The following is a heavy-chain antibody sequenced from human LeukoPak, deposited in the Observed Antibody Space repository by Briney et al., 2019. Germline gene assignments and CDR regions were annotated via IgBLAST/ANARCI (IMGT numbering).Heavy chain of an antibody. CDR2: IYYSGST. CDR3: ARRAGYCSGGSCYWYFDY. J-gene: IGHJ4*02. V-gene: IGHV4-39*01. CDR1: GGSISSSSYY. D-gene: IGHD2-15*01. Sequence: PSETLSLTCTVSGGSISSSSYYWAWIRQPPGKGLEWIGSIYYSGSTSYNPSLKSRLIISVDTSKNQFSLQLSSVTAADTAVYYCARRAGYCSGGSCYWYFDYWGQGTLVTVSS.